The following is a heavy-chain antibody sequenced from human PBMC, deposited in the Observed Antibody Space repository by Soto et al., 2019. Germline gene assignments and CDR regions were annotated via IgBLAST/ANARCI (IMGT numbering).Heavy chain of an antibody. V-gene: IGHV4-30-2*01. CDR3: ARAIRFLEWFGWFDP. D-gene: IGHD3-3*01. CDR2: IYHSGST. Sequence: SETLSLTCAVPGGSISSGGYSWSWIRQPPGKGLEWIGYIYHSGSTYYNPSLKSRVTISVDRSKNQFSLKLSSVTAADTAVYYCARAIRFLEWFGWFDPWGQGTLVTVSS. CDR1: GGSISSGGYS. J-gene: IGHJ5*02.